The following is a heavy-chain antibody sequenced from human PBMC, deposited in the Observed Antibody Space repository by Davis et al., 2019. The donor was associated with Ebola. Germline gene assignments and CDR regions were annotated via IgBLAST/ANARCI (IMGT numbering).Heavy chain of an antibody. V-gene: IGHV5-10-1*01. CDR1: GYSFTSYW. D-gene: IGHD6-13*01. Sequence: GESLKISCKGSGYSFTSYWISWVRQLPGKGLEWMGRIDPSDSYTNYSPSFQGHVTISADKSISTAYLQWSSLKASDTAMYYCATGYSSSWDLDYWGQGTLVTVSS. CDR3: ATGYSSSWDLDY. J-gene: IGHJ4*02. CDR2: IDPSDSYT.